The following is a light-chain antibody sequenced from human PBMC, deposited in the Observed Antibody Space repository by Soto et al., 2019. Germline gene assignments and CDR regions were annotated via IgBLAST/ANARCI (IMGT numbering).Light chain of an antibody. CDR2: LEGSGSY. Sequence: QPVLTQSSSASASLGSSVKLTCTLSSVHSTYIIAWHQQQPGKAPRYLMKLEGSGSYNKGSGVPDRFAGSSSGADRYLTISTLQSEDEADYYCETWDSKPQVFGGGTKLTVL. J-gene: IGLJ3*02. CDR1: SVHSTYI. V-gene: IGLV4-60*03. CDR3: ETWDSKPQV.